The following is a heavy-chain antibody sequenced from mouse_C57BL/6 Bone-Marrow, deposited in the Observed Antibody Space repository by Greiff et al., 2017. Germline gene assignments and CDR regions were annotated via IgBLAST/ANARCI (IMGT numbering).Heavy chain of an antibody. CDR1: GYTFTSYD. Sequence: QVQLQQSGPELVKPGASVKLSCKASGYTFTSYDINWVKQRPGQGLEWIGWIYPSDGSTKYNEKFKGKATLTVDTSTITAYMELHSLTSEDSAVYVCASDYGNSYWYFDVWGTGTAVTVSS. V-gene: IGHV1-85*01. CDR2: IYPSDGST. D-gene: IGHD1-1*01. CDR3: ASDYGNSYWYFDV. J-gene: IGHJ1*03.